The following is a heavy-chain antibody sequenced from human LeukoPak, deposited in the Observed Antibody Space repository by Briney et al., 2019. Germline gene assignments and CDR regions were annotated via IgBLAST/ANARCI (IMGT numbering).Heavy chain of an antibody. CDR2: IKPDGSEK. D-gene: IGHD6-13*01. Sequence: GGSLRHSCAASGFSFSSYWMAWVRQAPGKGLEWVANIKPDGSEKKYGDSVKGRFTISRDNAKNSVYLQMSSLRAEETAVYYCASRLPRIAAAASGYFQHWGQGTLVTVSS. CDR1: GFSFSSYW. CDR3: ASRLPRIAAAASGYFQH. J-gene: IGHJ1*01. V-gene: IGHV3-7*01.